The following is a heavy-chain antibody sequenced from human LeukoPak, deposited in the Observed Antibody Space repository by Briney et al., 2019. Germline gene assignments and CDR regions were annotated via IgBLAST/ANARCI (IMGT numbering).Heavy chain of an antibody. CDR1: GGSISSGDYS. CDR3: ARARESMATAGSYFDY. D-gene: IGHD6-13*01. Sequence: PSQTLSLTCAVSGGSISSGDYSWSWIRQPPGSGLEWIGYIWHSGHTNYNPSLRSRVTISVARSNNQFSLRLSSVTAADTAVYYCARARESMATAGSYFDYWDQGTLVTVS. J-gene: IGHJ4*02. V-gene: IGHV4-30-2*01. CDR2: IWHSGHT.